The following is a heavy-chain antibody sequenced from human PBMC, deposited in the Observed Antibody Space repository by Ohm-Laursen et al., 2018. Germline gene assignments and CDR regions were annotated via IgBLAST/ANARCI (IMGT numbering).Heavy chain of an antibody. CDR2: IGSSGTPI. D-gene: IGHD2-15*01. CDR3: AREWGYCSGGSCYSDYYGMDV. J-gene: IGHJ6*02. V-gene: IGHV3-11*01. CDR1: GFIFSDSY. Sequence: GSLRLSCTASGFIFSDSYMNWIRQAPGKGLAWVSYIGSSGTPIYYADSVKGRFTIPRDNAKNSLYLQMNSLRGEDTAVYYCAREWGYCSGGSCYSDYYGMDVWGQGTTVTVSS.